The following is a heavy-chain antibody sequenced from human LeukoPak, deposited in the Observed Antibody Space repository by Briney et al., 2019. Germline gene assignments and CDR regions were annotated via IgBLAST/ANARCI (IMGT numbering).Heavy chain of an antibody. V-gene: IGHV4-30-2*01. CDR3: AKLRNWFDP. J-gene: IGHJ5*02. CDR1: GGSISSGGYS. D-gene: IGHD5-12*01. Sequence: PSETLSLTCAVSGGSISSGGYSWSWIRQPPGKGLEWIGYIYHSGSTYYNPSLKSRVTISVDRSKNQFSLKLSSVTAADTAAYYCAKLRNWFDPWGQGTLVTVSS. CDR2: IYHSGST.